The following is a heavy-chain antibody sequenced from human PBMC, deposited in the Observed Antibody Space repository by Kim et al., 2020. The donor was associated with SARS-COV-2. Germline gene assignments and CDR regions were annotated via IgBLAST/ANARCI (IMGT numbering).Heavy chain of an antibody. Sequence: GGSLRLSCAASGFTFSSYSMNWVRQAPGKGLEWVSSISSSSSYIYYADSVKGRFTISRDNAKNSLYLQMNSLRAEDTAVYYCAGDLVAVEGSACYWGQGTLVTVSS. CDR1: GFTFSSYS. CDR2: ISSSSSYI. D-gene: IGHD5-12*01. CDR3: AGDLVAVEGSACY. V-gene: IGHV3-21*01. J-gene: IGHJ4*02.